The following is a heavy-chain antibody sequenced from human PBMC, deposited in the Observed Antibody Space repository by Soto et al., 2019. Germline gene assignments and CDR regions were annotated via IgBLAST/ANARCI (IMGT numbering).Heavy chain of an antibody. CDR1: GYTFTSYY. CDR2: VNPSGGST. Sequence: ASVKVSCKASGYTFTSYYMHWVRQAPGQGLEWMGIVNPSGGSTSYAQKFQGRVTMTRDTSTSTVYMELSSLRSEDTAVYYCAREDNIVVVTAYYYYGMDVWGQGTTVTVSS. J-gene: IGHJ6*02. V-gene: IGHV1-46*01. CDR3: AREDNIVVVTAYYYYGMDV. D-gene: IGHD2-21*02.